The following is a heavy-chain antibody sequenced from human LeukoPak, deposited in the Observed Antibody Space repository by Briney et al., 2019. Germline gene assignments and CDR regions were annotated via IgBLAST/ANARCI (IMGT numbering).Heavy chain of an antibody. V-gene: IGHV3-66*01. J-gene: IGHJ4*02. CDR3: ARDHGDSSGYFFDY. D-gene: IGHD3-22*01. CDR1: GFTVSSNY. CDR2: IYSGGST. Sequence: PGGSLRLSCAASGFTVSSNYMSWVRQAPGKGLEWVSVIYSGGSTYYADSVKGRFTISRDNSKNTLYLQMNSLRAEDTAVYYCARDHGDSSGYFFDYWGQGTLVTVSS.